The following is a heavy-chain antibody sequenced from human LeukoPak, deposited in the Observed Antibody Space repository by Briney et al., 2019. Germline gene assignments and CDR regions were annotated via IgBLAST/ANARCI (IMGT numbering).Heavy chain of an antibody. V-gene: IGHV1-69*05. J-gene: IGHJ5*02. CDR2: IIPIFGTA. CDR1: GGTFSSYA. CDR3: AREWDSGDVYYYDSSGYPNWFDP. Sequence: SVNVSCKASGGTFSSYAISWVRQAPGQGLEWMGGIIPIFGTANYAQKFQGRVTITTDESTSTAYMDLSSLRSEDTAVYYCAREWDSGDVYYYDSSGYPNWFDPWGQGTLVTVSS. D-gene: IGHD3-22*01.